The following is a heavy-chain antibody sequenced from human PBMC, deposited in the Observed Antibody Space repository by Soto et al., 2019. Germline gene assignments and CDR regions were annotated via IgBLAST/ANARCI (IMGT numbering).Heavy chain of an antibody. CDR2: IYPGDSDT. CDR3: ARRSNYYDSSGYYPNVYYFDY. D-gene: IGHD3-22*01. V-gene: IGHV5-51*01. Sequence: GESLKISCKGSGYSFTSYWIGWVRQMPGKGLEWMGIIYPGDSDTRYSPSFQGQVTISADKSISTAYLQWSSLKASDTAMYYCARRSNYYDSSGYYPNVYYFDYWGQGTLVTVSS. J-gene: IGHJ4*02. CDR1: GYSFTSYW.